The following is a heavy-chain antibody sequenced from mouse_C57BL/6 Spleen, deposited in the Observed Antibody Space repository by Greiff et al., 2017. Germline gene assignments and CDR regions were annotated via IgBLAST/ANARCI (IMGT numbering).Heavy chain of an antibody. CDR3: ASHYYGSPHAMDY. D-gene: IGHD1-1*01. CDR2: IYPGDGDT. Sequence: QVQLQQSGPELVKPGASVKISCKASGYAFSSSWMNWVKQRPGKGLEWIGRIYPGDGDTNYNGKFKGKATLTADKSSSTAYMQLSSLTSEDSAVYFCASHYYGSPHAMDYWGQGTSVTVSS. V-gene: IGHV1-82*01. CDR1: GYAFSSSW. J-gene: IGHJ4*01.